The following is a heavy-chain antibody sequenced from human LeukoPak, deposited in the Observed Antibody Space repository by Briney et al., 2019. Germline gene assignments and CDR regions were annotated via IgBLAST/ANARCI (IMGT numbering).Heavy chain of an antibody. CDR2: IYSGGST. J-gene: IGHJ5*02. D-gene: IGHD2-2*01. CDR1: GFTVSSNY. Sequence: RTGGSLRLSCAASGFTVSSNYMSWVRQAPGKGLEWVSVIYSGGSTYYADSVKGRFTISRDNSKNTLYLQMNSLRAEDTAVYYCAKDSSRKVVVPADWFDPWGQGTLVTVSS. V-gene: IGHV3-66*01. CDR3: AKDSSRKVVVPADWFDP.